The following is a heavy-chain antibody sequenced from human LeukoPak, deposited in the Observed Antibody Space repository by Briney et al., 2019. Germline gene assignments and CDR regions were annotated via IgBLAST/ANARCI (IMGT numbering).Heavy chain of an antibody. CDR2: ISASGGNT. Sequence: PGGSLRLSCAASGFTFSSYAMSWVRQAPGKGLEWVSTISASGGNTYYVDSVKGRFTISRDNSKNMLDLQMNSLRAEDTAVYYCAKATRASGSYYADYWGQGTLVTASS. V-gene: IGHV3-23*01. D-gene: IGHD1-26*01. CDR1: GFTFSSYA. J-gene: IGHJ4*02. CDR3: AKATRASGSYYADY.